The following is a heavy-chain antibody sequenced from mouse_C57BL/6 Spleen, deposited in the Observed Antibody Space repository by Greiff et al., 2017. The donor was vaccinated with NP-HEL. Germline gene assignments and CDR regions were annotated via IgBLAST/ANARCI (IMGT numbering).Heavy chain of an antibody. Sequence: VKLVESGPGLVAPSQSLSISCTVSGFSLTSYGVDWVRQPPGKGLEWLGVIWGGGSTNYNSALMSRLSISKDNYKGQVFLKMNSLQTDDTAMYYCAKQAYYSNYDYAMDYWGQGTSVTVSS. CDR3: AKQAYYSNYDYAMDY. D-gene: IGHD2-5*01. CDR1: GFSLTSYG. CDR2: IWGGGST. V-gene: IGHV2-9*01. J-gene: IGHJ4*01.